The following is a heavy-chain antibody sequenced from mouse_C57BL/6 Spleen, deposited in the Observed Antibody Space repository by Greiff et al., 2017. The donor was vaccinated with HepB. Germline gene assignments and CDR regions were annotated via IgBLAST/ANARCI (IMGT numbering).Heavy chain of an antibody. CDR2: IYPGDGDT. CDR1: GYAFSSYW. CDR3: ASDYDPAWFAY. V-gene: IGHV1-80*01. J-gene: IGHJ3*01. Sequence: QVQLQQSGAELVKPGASVKISCKASGYAFSSYWMNWVKQRPGKGLEWIGQIYPGDGDTNYNGKFKGKATLTADKSSSTAYMLLSSLTSADSAVYFCASDYDPAWFAYWGQGTLVTVSA. D-gene: IGHD2-4*01.